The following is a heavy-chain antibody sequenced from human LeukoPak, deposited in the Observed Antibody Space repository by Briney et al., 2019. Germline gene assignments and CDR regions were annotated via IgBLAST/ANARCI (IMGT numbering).Heavy chain of an antibody. V-gene: IGHV3-49*04. Sequence: GGPLRLSCTASGFTFGDYAMSWVRQAPGKGLEWVGFIRSKAYGGTTEYAASVKGRFTISRDDSKSIAYLQMNSLKTEDTAVYYCTRHNPYYFDYWGQGTLVTVSS. CDR1: GFTFGDYA. D-gene: IGHD1-1*01. CDR2: IRSKAYGGTT. CDR3: TRHNPYYFDY. J-gene: IGHJ4*02.